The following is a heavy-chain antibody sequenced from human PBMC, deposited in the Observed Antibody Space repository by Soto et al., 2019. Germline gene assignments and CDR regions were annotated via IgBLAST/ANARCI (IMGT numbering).Heavy chain of an antibody. D-gene: IGHD6-19*01. Sequence: QVQLQESGPGLVKPSETLSLTCTVSGGSISSYYWSWIRQPPGKGLEWIGYIYYSGSTNYNPSLKSRVTISVDTYKNQFSLKLSSVTAADTAVYYCARHGFSSGWVDYWGQGTLVTVSS. J-gene: IGHJ4*02. CDR3: ARHGFSSGWVDY. CDR2: IYYSGST. V-gene: IGHV4-59*08. CDR1: GGSISSYY.